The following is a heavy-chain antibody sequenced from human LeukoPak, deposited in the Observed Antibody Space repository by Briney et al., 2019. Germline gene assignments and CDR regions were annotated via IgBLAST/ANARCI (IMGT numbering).Heavy chain of an antibody. CDR1: GLTFSNSA. CDR3: ARYCSSTSSCSGAGTYYGMDV. V-gene: IGHV3-23*01. CDR2: ISASGGNT. J-gene: IGHJ6*02. Sequence: GGSLRLSCAASGLTFSNSAMSWVRQAPGKGLEWVSVISASGGNTYYADSVKGRFTISRDNSKNTLYLQMSSLRAEDTALYYCARYCSSTSSCSGAGTYYGMDVWGQGTTVTVSS. D-gene: IGHD2-2*01.